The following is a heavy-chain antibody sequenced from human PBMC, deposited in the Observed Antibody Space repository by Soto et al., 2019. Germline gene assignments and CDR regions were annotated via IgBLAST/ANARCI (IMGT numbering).Heavy chain of an antibody. CDR3: ATGAATVPPGWFDP. Sequence: SETLSLTCAVYGGSFSGYYWSWIRQPPGKGLEWIGEINHSGSTNYNPSLKSRVTISVETSKNQFSLKLSSVTAADTAVYYCATGAATVPPGWFDPWGQGTLVTV. CDR1: GGSFSGYY. J-gene: IGHJ5*02. CDR2: INHSGST. D-gene: IGHD4-17*01. V-gene: IGHV4-34*01.